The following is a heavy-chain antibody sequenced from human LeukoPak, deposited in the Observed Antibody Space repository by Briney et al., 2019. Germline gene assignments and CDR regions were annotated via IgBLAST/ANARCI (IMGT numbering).Heavy chain of an antibody. V-gene: IGHV4-59*01. J-gene: IGHJ4*02. CDR2: IYYSGST. CDR3: ARSPGYYDGSGYYSGDFDY. CDR1: GGSISSYY. D-gene: IGHD3-22*01. Sequence: SETLSLTCTVSGGSISSYYWSWIRQPPGKGLEWIGYIYYSGSTNYNPSLKSRVTISVDTSKTHFSLKLSSLTAADTAVYYCARSPGYYDGSGYYSGDFDYWGQGTLVTVSS.